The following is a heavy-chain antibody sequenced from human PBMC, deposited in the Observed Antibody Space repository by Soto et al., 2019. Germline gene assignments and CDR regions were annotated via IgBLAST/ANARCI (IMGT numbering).Heavy chain of an antibody. V-gene: IGHV4-59*01. D-gene: IGHD3-10*01. CDR1: GGSISSYY. J-gene: IGHJ5*02. CDR2: IYYSGST. Sequence: SETLSLTCTVSGGSISSYYWSWIRQPPGKGLEWIGYIYYSGSTNYNPSLKSRVTISVDTSKNQFSLKLSSVTAEHTAVYYCFSDSGLRSLNWFDPGGQGTLVT. CDR3: FSDSGLRSLNWFDP.